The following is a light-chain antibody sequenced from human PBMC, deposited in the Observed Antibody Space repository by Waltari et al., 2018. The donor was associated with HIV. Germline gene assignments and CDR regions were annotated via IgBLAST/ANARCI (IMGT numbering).Light chain of an antibody. J-gene: IGKJ1*01. CDR2: DTS. CDR3: QQKSATPWT. CDR1: QSISRS. V-gene: IGKV1-39*01. Sequence: DIQMTQSPSSLSASVGDRVTITCRASQSISRSLNWYQQKPGKAPKLLIYDTSSLQSGVPSRFSGSGSGADFTLSISNLQREDLATYFCQQKSATPWTFGQGTKVEI.